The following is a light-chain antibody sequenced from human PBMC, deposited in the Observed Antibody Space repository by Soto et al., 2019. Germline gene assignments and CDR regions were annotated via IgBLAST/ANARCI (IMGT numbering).Light chain of an antibody. V-gene: IGKV1-39*01. CDR1: HSISNH. Sequence: DIHMTQSPSSLSASVEDRVSITCRASHSISNHLNWYQQKPGKAPKLLIFAASSLQSGVPSRFSGSRSGPDFTLTISSLQPEDFATYYCQQSYSSPPTFGQGTKVDIK. J-gene: IGKJ1*01. CDR2: AAS. CDR3: QQSYSSPPT.